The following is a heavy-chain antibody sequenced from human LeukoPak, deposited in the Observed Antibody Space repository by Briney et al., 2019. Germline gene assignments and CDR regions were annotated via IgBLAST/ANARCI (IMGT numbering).Heavy chain of an antibody. Sequence: PGGSLSLSCAVSGFPFSGYWMSWVRQAPGNGLEWVATINEDGSEEYYVDSVKGRFTISRDNAKNSLYFQMSSLRGEDTALYYCARGFDGRRAFDPWGQGTKVTVSS. D-gene: IGHD3-10*01. CDR2: INEDGSEE. J-gene: IGHJ3*01. CDR3: ARGFDGRRAFDP. CDR1: GFPFSGYW. V-gene: IGHV3-7*01.